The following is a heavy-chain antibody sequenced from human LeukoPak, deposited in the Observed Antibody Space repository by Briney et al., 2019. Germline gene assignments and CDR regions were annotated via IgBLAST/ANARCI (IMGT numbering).Heavy chain of an antibody. J-gene: IGHJ4*02. D-gene: IGHD6-6*01. CDR3: ARHRAYSSSSPFDY. CDR1: GGSISSLY. V-gene: IGHV4-59*08. Sequence: SETLSLTCSVSGGSISSLYWSWIRQPPGKGLEWIGYIYYTGSTNYNPSLKSRVTMFVDMSKNQFSLRLSSVSAADTAVYYCARHRAYSSSSPFDYWGQGTLVTVSS. CDR2: IYYTGST.